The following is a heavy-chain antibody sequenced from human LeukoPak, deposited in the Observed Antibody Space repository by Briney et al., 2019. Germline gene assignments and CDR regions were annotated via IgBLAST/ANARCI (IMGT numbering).Heavy chain of an antibody. D-gene: IGHD1-26*01. CDR1: GGTFSSYA. Sequence: ASVTVSCKASGGTFSSYAISWVRQAPGQGLEWMGIINPSGSSTSYAQKFQGRLSLTRDISTSTDYMELSSLRSEDTAVYYCARDNSVGDTAWWFDPWGQGTLVTVSS. CDR3: ARDNSVGDTAWWFDP. J-gene: IGHJ5*02. CDR2: INPSGSST. V-gene: IGHV1-46*01.